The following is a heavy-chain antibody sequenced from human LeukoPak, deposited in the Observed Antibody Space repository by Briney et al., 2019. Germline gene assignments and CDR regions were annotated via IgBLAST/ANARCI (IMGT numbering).Heavy chain of an antibody. CDR1: GYTFTGYC. V-gene: IGHV1-2*02. D-gene: IGHD6-19*01. CDR3: ARLDSSGWYVSSAPYYFDY. Sequence: ASVKVSCKASGYTFTGYCMHWVRQAPGQGLEWMGWINPNSGGTNYAQKFQGRVTMTRDTSISTAYMELSRLRSDDTAVYYCARLDSSGWYVSSAPYYFDYWGQGTLVTVSS. J-gene: IGHJ4*02. CDR2: INPNSGGT.